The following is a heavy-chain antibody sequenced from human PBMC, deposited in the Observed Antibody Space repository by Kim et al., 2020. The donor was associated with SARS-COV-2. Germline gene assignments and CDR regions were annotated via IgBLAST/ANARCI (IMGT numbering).Heavy chain of an antibody. V-gene: IGHV3-30-3*02. J-gene: IGHJ4*02. CDR3: AKEMGAAAGGY. CDR2: K. Sequence: KYYADSVKGRFTISRDNSKNTLYLQMNSLRAEDTAVYYCAKEMGAAAGGYWGQGTLVTVSS. D-gene: IGHD6-13*01.